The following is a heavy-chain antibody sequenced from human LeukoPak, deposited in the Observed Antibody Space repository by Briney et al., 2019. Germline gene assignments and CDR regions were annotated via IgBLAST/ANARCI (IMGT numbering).Heavy chain of an antibody. Sequence: PGGSLRLSCAASGFIVSTNYMTWVRQAAGRGLEWVSLINAGGAAYYADSVKGRFTISRDNSKNTVHLQMDSLRADDTAVYYCAREKYSPGAVDYWGQGSLVTVSS. CDR3: AREKYSPGAVDY. J-gene: IGHJ4*02. CDR2: INAGGAA. CDR1: GFIVSTNY. D-gene: IGHD6-6*01. V-gene: IGHV3-66*01.